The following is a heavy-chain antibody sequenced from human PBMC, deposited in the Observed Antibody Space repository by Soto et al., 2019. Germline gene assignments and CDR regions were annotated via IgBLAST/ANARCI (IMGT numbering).Heavy chain of an antibody. CDR1: GYAFTTYG. CDR2: ISAHNGNT. CDR3: ARGRYGDY. J-gene: IGHJ4*02. V-gene: IGHV1-18*01. Sequence: QVHLVQSGAEVKKPGASVKVSCQGSGYAFTTYGITWVRQAPGQGLEWMGWISAHNGNTNYAQKLQGRVTVTRDTATSTAYMALRSLRDDATAVYYCARGRYGDYWGQGALVTVSS. D-gene: IGHD1-1*01.